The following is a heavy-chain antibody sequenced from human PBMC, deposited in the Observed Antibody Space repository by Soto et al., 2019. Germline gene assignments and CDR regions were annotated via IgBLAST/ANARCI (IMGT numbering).Heavy chain of an antibody. Sequence: QLQLVESGGGVVQTGRSLRLSCAASGFTFNSFAMNWVRQAPGKGLEWVAVTSYDGNNKYYADSVKGRFTISRDNSKNTVYLQMNSLRAEDTAVYYCAKGIAAHYYYGMDVWGQGTTVTVSS. J-gene: IGHJ6*02. CDR2: TSYDGNNK. CDR3: AKGIAAHYYYGMDV. V-gene: IGHV3-30-3*01. D-gene: IGHD2-15*01. CDR1: GFTFNSFA.